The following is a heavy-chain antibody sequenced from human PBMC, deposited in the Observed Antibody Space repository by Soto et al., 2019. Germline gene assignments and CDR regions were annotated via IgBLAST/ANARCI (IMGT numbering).Heavy chain of an antibody. CDR1: GGSLSSYY. CDR3: ARLGGSGYSYGSLDY. J-gene: IGHJ4*02. V-gene: IGHV4-59*08. Sequence: SETLSLTCTVSGGSLSSYYWTWIRQPPGKRIEWIGYISYSGNPKYNPSLKSRVTISVDTSKNQFSLKLSSVAAADTAVYYCARLGGSGYSYGSLDYWGQGTLVTVPP. D-gene: IGHD5-18*01. CDR2: ISYSGNP.